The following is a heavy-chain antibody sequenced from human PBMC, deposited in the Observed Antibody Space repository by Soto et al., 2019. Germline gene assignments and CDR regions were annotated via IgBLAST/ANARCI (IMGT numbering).Heavy chain of an antibody. Sequence: QVQLQESGPGLVKPSETLSLTCTVSGGSISNFYWTWIRQPPGKGLEWIGNVHYSGNTNYNPPLTXRXTTXYDPAKHQRPPNLSSVSAADTAGYYCARHKEAGSGGGGMEVWGQGPTVTVSS. J-gene: IGHJ6*02. CDR3: ARHKEAGSGGGGMEV. CDR2: VHYSGNT. D-gene: IGHD6-25*01. CDR1: GGSISNFY. V-gene: IGHV4-59*08.